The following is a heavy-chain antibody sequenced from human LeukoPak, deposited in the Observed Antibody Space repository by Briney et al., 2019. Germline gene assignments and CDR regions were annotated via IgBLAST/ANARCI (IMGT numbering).Heavy chain of an antibody. J-gene: IGHJ4*02. Sequence: PSETLSLTCAVYGGSFSGYYWSWIRQPPGKGLEWIGEINHSGSTNYNPSLKNRVTISVDTSKNQFSLKLSSVTAADTAVYYCARGRRGVVLDYWGQGTLVTVSS. CDR3: ARGRRGVVLDY. CDR2: INHSGST. V-gene: IGHV4-34*01. D-gene: IGHD3-10*01. CDR1: GGSFSGYY.